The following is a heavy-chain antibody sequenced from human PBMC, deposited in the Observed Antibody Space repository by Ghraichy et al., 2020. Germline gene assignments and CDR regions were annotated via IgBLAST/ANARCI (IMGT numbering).Heavy chain of an antibody. CDR3: ARVEQGPVVGIWYFDL. J-gene: IGHJ2*01. Sequence: GGSLRLSCGASGFSLSTYWMSCVRQAPGKGLEWLANIRQDGSEKYYMDSVTGRSTISRDNAKNSLYLQMNSLRAEDTAVYHCARVEQGPVVGIWYFDLWGRGTLVTVSS. CDR1: GFSLSTYW. D-gene: IGHD6-19*01. CDR2: IRQDGSEK. V-gene: IGHV3-7*01.